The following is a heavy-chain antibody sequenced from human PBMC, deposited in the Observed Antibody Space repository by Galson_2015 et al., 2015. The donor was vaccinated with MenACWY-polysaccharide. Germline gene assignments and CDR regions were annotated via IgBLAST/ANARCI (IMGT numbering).Heavy chain of an antibody. V-gene: IGHV4-39*01. Sequence: TFSSSWMSWVRQAPGKGLEWIGSIYYSGSTYYNPSLKSRVTISVDTSKKQFSLKLSSVSAADTAVYYCARLEWDRTPDYWGQGTLVTVSS. CDR3: ARLEWDRTPDY. CDR1: TFSSSW. CDR2: IYYSGST. J-gene: IGHJ4*02. D-gene: IGHD1-26*01.